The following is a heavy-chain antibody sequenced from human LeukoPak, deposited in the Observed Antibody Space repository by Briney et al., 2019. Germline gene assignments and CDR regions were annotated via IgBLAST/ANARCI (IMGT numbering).Heavy chain of an antibody. CDR2: INSDGSST. J-gene: IGHJ3*02. CDR1: GFTFSSYW. D-gene: IGHD5-24*01. Sequence: PGGSLRLSCAASGFTFSSYWMHWVRQAPGKGLVWVSRINSDGSSTSYADSVKGRFTISRDNAKNTLYLQMNSLRAEDTAVYYCARPVGGDGYNRPHDAFDIWGQGTMVTVSS. CDR3: ARPVGGDGYNRPHDAFDI. V-gene: IGHV3-74*01.